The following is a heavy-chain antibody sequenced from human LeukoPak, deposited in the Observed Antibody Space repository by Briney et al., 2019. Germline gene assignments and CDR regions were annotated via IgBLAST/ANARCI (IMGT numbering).Heavy chain of an antibody. V-gene: IGHV3-30-3*01. J-gene: IGHJ4*02. CDR3: ARGVGRDY. CDR2: ISYDGSNK. Sequence: GGSLRLSCAVSGFTFSSYWMTWVRQAPGKGLEWVAVISYDGSNKYYADSVKGRFTISRDNSKNTLYMQMNSLRAEDTAVYYCARGVGRDYWGQGTLVTVSS. CDR1: GFTFSSYW.